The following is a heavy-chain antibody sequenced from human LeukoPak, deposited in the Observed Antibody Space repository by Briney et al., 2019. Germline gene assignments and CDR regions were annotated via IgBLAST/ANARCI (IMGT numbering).Heavy chain of an antibody. CDR3: ARDIVPYSNWFDP. V-gene: IGHV3-30*01. J-gene: IGHJ5*02. D-gene: IGHD2-15*01. CDR1: GFTFSSYA. CDR2: ISYDGSNE. Sequence: PGGSLRLSCAASGFTFSSYAMHWVRQAPGKGLEWVAVISYDGSNEYYADSVKGRFTIFRDNSKNTLYLQMNSLRAEDTAVYYCARDIVPYSNWFDPWGQGTLVTVSS.